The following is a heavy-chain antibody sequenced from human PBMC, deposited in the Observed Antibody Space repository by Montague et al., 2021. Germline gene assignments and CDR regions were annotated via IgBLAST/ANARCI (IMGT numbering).Heavy chain of an antibody. D-gene: IGHD2-8*01. J-gene: IGHJ5*02. CDR3: TRPGGYCTNDTCYFWFAP. CDR2: IYSSGST. CDR1: GGSISRSSYY. Sequence: SETLSLTCTVSGGSISRSSYYWGWIRQPPGKGLEWIGSIYSSGSTYYNPSLKSRVTISADTSMNQFSLKLSSVTAADTAVYYCTRPGGYCTNDTCYFWFAPWGQGILVTVSS. V-gene: IGHV4-39*01.